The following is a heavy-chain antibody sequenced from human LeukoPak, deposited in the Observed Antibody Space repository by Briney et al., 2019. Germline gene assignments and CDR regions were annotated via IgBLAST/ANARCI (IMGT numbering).Heavy chain of an antibody. Sequence: GGSLRLSCAASGFTFSSYAMSWVRQAPGKGLEWVSAISGSGGSTYYADSVKGRFTISRDKSKNTLYLQMNSLRAEDTAVYYCAKALRRYCSSTSCYRPDYWGQGTLVTVSS. CDR3: AKALRRYCSSTSCYRPDY. CDR2: ISGSGGST. CDR1: GFTFSSYA. J-gene: IGHJ4*02. V-gene: IGHV3-23*01. D-gene: IGHD2-2*01.